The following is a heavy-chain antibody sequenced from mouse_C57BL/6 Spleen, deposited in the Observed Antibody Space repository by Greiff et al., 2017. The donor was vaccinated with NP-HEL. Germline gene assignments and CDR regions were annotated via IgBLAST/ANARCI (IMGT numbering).Heavy chain of an antibody. J-gene: IGHJ3*01. Sequence: VQLQQSGAELARPGASVKMSCKASGYTFTSYTMHWVKQRPGQGLEWIGYINPSSGYTKYNQKFKDKATLTADKSSSTAYMQLSSLTSEDSAVYYCARPKSDNWPWFAYWGQRTLVTVSA. CDR3: ARPKSDNWPWFAY. CDR1: GYTFTSYT. D-gene: IGHD4-1*01. CDR2: INPSSGYT. V-gene: IGHV1-4*01.